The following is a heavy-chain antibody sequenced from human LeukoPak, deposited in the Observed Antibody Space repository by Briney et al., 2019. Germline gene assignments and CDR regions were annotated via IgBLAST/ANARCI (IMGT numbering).Heavy chain of an antibody. V-gene: IGHV3-64*02. CDR1: GFTFSSYW. D-gene: IGHD4/OR15-4a*01. CDR2: VSSNGRFT. Sequence: GGSLRLSCAASGFTFSSYWMSWVRQAPGKGLEYVSSVSSNGRFTSYADSVKGRFTISRDNSKNTLYLQMNSLRAEDTAVYYCARRAGAYSHPYDYWGQGTLVTVSS. CDR3: ARRAGAYSHPYDY. J-gene: IGHJ4*02.